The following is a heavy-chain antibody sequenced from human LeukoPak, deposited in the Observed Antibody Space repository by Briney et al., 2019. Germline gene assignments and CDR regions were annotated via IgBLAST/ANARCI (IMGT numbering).Heavy chain of an antibody. CDR1: GFTFSSSA. CDR3: AKSCSGATLGYCSYGDFDY. D-gene: IGHD4/OR15-4a*01. V-gene: IGHV3-23*01. CDR2: ISGSGGST. J-gene: IGHJ4*02. Sequence: PGGSLRLSCAASGFTFSSSAMSWVRQAPGKGLEWVSAISGSGGSTYYADSVKGRFTISRDNSKNTLYLQMNSLRAEDTAVYYCAKSCSGATLGYCSYGDFDYWGQGTLVTVSS.